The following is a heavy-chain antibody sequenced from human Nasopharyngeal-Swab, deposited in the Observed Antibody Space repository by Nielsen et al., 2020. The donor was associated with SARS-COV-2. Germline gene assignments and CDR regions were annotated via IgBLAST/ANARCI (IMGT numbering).Heavy chain of an antibody. CDR2: ISYDGSNK. CDR3: AKDLAVITGYFQH. D-gene: IGHD3-22*01. V-gene: IGHV3-30-3*01. Sequence: GESLKISCAASGFTFSSYAMHWVRQAPGKGLEWVAVISYDGSNKYYADSVKGRFTISRDNSKNTLYLQMNSLRAEDTAVYYCAKDLAVITGYFQHWGQGTLVTVSS. J-gene: IGHJ1*01. CDR1: GFTFSSYA.